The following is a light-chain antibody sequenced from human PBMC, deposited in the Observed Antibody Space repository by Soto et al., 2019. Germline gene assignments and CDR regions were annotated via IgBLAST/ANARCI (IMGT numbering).Light chain of an antibody. J-gene: IGLJ1*01. CDR2: EVN. V-gene: IGLV2-8*01. CDR3: SSYAGSNNLV. CDR1: SSDVGGYNY. Sequence: QSVLTQPPSASGSPGQSVTISCTGTSSDVGGYNYVSWYQHHPGKAPKLMIYEVNKRPSEVPDRFSASKSGNTASLTVSGLQAEDEADYYCSSYAGSNNLVFGTGTKVTV.